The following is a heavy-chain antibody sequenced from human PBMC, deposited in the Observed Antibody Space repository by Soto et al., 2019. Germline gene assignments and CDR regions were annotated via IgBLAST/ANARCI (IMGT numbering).Heavy chain of an antibody. Sequence: GGSLRLSCAASGFTFSDYYMSWIRQAPGKGLEWVSYISSSGSTIYYADSVKGRFTISRDNAKNSLYLQMNSLRAEDTAVYYCARDYCSGGSCYPVGDAFDIWGRGTMVTVSS. CDR2: ISSSGSTI. D-gene: IGHD2-15*01. CDR3: ARDYCSGGSCYPVGDAFDI. V-gene: IGHV3-11*01. J-gene: IGHJ3*02. CDR1: GFTFSDYY.